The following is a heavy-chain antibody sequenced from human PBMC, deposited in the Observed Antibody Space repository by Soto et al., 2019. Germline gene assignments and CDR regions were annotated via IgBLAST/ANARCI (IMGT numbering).Heavy chain of an antibody. CDR2: INGFGDRT. V-gene: IGHV3-23*01. CDR3: ANVDWNYGKHA. CDR1: GLTFRSYA. D-gene: IGHD1-1*01. Sequence: EVQLLESGGGLVQPGGSLRLSCAASGLTFRSYAMSWVRQAPGKGLVRVSGINGFGDRTNYADSVKGRFTISRDNSQNTLHLQMNSLRVEDTAIYYCANVDWNYGKHAWGQGNTVTVSS. J-gene: IGHJ6*02.